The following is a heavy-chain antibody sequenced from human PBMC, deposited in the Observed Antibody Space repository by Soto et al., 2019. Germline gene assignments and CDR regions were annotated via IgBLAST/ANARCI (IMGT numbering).Heavy chain of an antibody. CDR1: GFTFSSYG. CDR2: ISYDGSNK. Sequence: SLRLSCAASGFTFSSYGMHWVRQAPGKGLEWVAVISYDGSNKYYADSVKGRFTISRDNSKNTLYLQMNSLRAEDTAVYYCAKIVKSDSSGYYYWASDYWGQGTLVTVSS. V-gene: IGHV3-30*18. CDR3: AKIVKSDSSGYYYWASDY. J-gene: IGHJ4*02. D-gene: IGHD3-22*01.